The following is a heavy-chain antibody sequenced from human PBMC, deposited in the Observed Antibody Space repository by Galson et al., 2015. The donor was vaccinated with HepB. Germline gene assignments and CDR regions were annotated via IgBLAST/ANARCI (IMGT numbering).Heavy chain of an antibody. J-gene: IGHJ4*02. Sequence: SLRLSCAASGFTFTNYWMAWVRQAPGKGLEWVANIKQDGSAKFYLDSVKGRFTISRDNAKSSLYLQMNSLRAEDTGVYYCATSIDAGGTDWGQGTLVTVS. CDR3: ATSIDAGGTD. D-gene: IGHD6-13*01. V-gene: IGHV3-7*01. CDR1: GFTFTNYW. CDR2: IKQDGSAK.